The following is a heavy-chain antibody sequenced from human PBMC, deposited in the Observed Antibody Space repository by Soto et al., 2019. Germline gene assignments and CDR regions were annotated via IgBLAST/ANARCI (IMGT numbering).Heavy chain of an antibody. Sequence: ASVKVSCKASGYTFTSYGISWVRQAPGQGLEWMGWISAYNGNTSYAQKLQGRVTMTTDTSTSTAYMELRSLRSDDTAVYYCARETSVGATYYYYYGMDVWGQGTTVTV. CDR1: GYTFTSYG. J-gene: IGHJ6*02. V-gene: IGHV1-18*04. D-gene: IGHD1-26*01. CDR2: ISAYNGNT. CDR3: ARETSVGATYYYYYGMDV.